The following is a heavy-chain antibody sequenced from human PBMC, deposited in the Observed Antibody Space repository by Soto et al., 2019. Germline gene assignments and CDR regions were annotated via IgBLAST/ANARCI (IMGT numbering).Heavy chain of an antibody. V-gene: IGHV3-33*01. CDR1: GFTFSSCC. D-gene: IGHD6-6*01. CDR2: IRYHGSNK. CDR3: ASGTIPAPSYVYYGMVV. J-gene: IGHJ6*02. Sequence: QLGGSLRLSCAASGFTFSSCCMHWVRQAPGKGLEWVAVIRYHGSNKYYSDSVKGRFTISEENSKKTLYLQMNSLRAEDTAGYYCASGTIPAPSYVYYGMVVWSQGTRVSVS.